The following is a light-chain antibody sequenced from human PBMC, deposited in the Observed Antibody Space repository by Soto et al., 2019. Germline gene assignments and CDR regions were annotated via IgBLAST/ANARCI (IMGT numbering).Light chain of an antibody. J-gene: IGKJ4*01. CDR1: QSVGRNY. CDR2: GAS. V-gene: IGKV3-20*01. CDR3: QQYATSPLT. Sequence: EIVLTHSPGTLSLSPGERATLSCRASQSVGRNYLAWYQQKPGQAPRLLIYGASSRATGIPNTFSGSGSGTDFTLTISRLEPEDFAGYYCQQYATSPLTFGGGTKVEIK.